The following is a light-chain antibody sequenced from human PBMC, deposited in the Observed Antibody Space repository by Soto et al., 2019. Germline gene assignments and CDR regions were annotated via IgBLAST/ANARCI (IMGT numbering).Light chain of an antibody. Sequence: IVLTQTPGTLSWSPGERATLSCRASQSFSSNLAWYQHNXXKTPRLLILGASTWAMGIPASYSSSGTGTEFTLXMRSLQSEDFAVYYCQQYGNYLYSFGEGTKVDIK. CDR3: QQYGNYLYS. J-gene: IGKJ2*03. CDR2: GAS. V-gene: IGKV3-15*01. CDR1: QSFSSN.